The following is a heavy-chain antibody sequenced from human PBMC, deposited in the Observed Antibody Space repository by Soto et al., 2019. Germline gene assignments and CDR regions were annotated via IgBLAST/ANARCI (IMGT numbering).Heavy chain of an antibody. J-gene: IGHJ1*01. CDR2: IYPADSDT. D-gene: IGHD6-6*01. CDR1: GYTFASYW. CDR3: SKFKYSTSVRYLQH. Sequence: GESLKISCKASGYTFASYWIGWVRQMPGKGLEWMGIIYPADSDTRYNPSFQGQVTISADKSITTAYLQWSSLKASDTAMYYCSKFKYSTSVRYLQHWGQGTPVTV. V-gene: IGHV5-51*01.